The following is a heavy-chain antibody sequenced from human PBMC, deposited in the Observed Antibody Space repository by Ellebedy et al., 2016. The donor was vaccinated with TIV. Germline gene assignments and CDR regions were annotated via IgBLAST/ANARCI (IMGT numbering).Heavy chain of an antibody. V-gene: IGHV3-23*01. CDR3: PKQGYEDY. CDR1: GFTFSSYA. CDR2: ISGSGGST. D-gene: IGHD5-12*01. J-gene: IGHJ4*02. Sequence: GESLKISCAASGFTFSSYAMSWVRQAPGTGLEWVSAISGSGGSTYYADSVKGRFTISRDNSKNTLYLQMNSLRAEDTAVYYCPKQGYEDYWGQGTLVTVSS.